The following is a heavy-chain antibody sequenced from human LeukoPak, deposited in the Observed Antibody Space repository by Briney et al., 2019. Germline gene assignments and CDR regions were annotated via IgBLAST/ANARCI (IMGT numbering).Heavy chain of an antibody. CDR3: ARDRDYYDSSGYYFDI. CDR1: GDTFTSYY. V-gene: IGHV1-46*01. CDR2: INPSGGST. J-gene: IGHJ3*02. Sequence: GSVTVSCKASGDTFTSYYMHWVRQAPGQGVEWRGIINPSGGSTIYAQKFQGRVTITRDRATSTVYMGGSRQRAEDTAVYYCARDRDYYDSSGYYFDIWGQGTMVTVSS. D-gene: IGHD3-22*01.